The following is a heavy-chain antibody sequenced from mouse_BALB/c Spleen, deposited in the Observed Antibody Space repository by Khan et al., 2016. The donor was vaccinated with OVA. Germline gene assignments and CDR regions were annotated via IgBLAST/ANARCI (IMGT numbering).Heavy chain of an antibody. J-gene: IGHJ4*01. CDR2: IAPGSGST. CDR3: ARSNYYGSGLYAMDY. Sequence: DLVMPGAAVTLSCKASGYTFTSYWINWIKQRPGQGLEWIGRIAPGSGSTSSNDMFKGKATLTADASSSTAYIQLSSLSSEDSAVYFCARSNYYGSGLYAMDYWGQGTSVTVSS. CDR1: GYTFTSYW. D-gene: IGHD1-1*01. V-gene: IGHV1S41*01.